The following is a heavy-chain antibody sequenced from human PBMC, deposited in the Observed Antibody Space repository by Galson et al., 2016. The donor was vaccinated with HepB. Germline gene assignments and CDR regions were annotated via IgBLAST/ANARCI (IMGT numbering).Heavy chain of an antibody. V-gene: IGHV1-69*13. CDR3: ARRTGYGGSSRFVY. Sequence: SVKVSCKASGYTFTNYDLNWVRQATGQGLEWMGGIVPVFGTINYAQEFQGRVTITADESTSTAYMELSSLRFNDTAIYYCARRTGYGGSSRFVYWGQGTLVTVSS. CDR2: IVPVFGTI. CDR1: GYTFTNYD. D-gene: IGHD1-14*01. J-gene: IGHJ4*02.